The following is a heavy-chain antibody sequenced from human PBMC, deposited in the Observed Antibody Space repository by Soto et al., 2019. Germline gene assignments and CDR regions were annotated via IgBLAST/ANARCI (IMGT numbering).Heavy chain of an antibody. Sequence: ASVKVSCKXSGYTFTSYGISWVRQAPGQGLEWMGWISAYNGSTNYAQKLQGRVTMTTDTSTSTAYMELRSLRSDDTAVYYCAREELTYYYDSSGTHFDYWGQGTLVTVSS. J-gene: IGHJ4*02. CDR2: ISAYNGST. D-gene: IGHD3-22*01. V-gene: IGHV1-18*01. CDR3: AREELTYYYDSSGTHFDY. CDR1: GYTFTSYG.